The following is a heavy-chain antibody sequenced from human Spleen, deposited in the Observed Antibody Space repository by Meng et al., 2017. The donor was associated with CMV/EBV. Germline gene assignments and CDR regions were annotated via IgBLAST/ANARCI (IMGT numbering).Heavy chain of an antibody. D-gene: IGHD3-16*01. CDR1: GLTFSDYE. CDR3: AREGRTYDDYLWGSDSELYYFAY. V-gene: IGHV3-48*03. Sequence: GGSLRLSCAASGLTFSDYEMNWVRQAPGKGLEWISSISSSGSTLYYADSVNGRFTISRDNAKNSMYLQMKSLSADDTAVYYCAREGRTYDDYLWGSDSELYYFAYWGQGTLVTVSS. J-gene: IGHJ4*02. CDR2: ISSSGSTL.